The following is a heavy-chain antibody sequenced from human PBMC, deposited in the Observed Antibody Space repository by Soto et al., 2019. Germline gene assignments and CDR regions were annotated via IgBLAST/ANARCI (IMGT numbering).Heavy chain of an antibody. Sequence: ASVKVSCKASGYTFTSYGISWVRQAPGQGLEWMGWISADNGDTNYAQKVQRRVTMTIDTSTSTAYMELRSLKSDDTAVYYCARHRKSSTPPSSSDSRGVFDNWGQGTKVTVSS. J-gene: IGHJ4*02. D-gene: IGHD3-22*01. CDR2: ISADNGDT. CDR3: ARHRKSSTPPSSSDSRGVFDN. V-gene: IGHV1-18*04. CDR1: GYTFTSYG.